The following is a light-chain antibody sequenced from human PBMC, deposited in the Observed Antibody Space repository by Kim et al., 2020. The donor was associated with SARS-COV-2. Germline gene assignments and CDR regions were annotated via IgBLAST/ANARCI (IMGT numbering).Light chain of an antibody. J-gene: IGKJ1*01. V-gene: IGKV3-20*01. CDR1: QSVSGSY. CDR3: QQYTRTPRT. CDR2: GAS. Sequence: SPGERATLSCRASQSVSGSYLAWFQRKPGQPPRLLIYGASSRAAGIPDRFSGSGSGTDFTLTINRLEPEDFAVYYCQQYTRTPRTFGQGTKVDIK.